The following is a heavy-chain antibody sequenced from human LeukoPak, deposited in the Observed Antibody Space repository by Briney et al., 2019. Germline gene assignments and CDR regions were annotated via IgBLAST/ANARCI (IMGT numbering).Heavy chain of an antibody. Sequence: GGSLRLSCAASGFAFSDYAMSWIRQAPGQGLEWVSYISRSGDTIDYADSVKGRFSISRDNAKNSLYLQMNSLRAEDTAVYYCAGYHWNSGVVYWGQGTLVTVSS. CDR3: AGYHWNSGVVY. J-gene: IGHJ4*02. V-gene: IGHV3-11*01. CDR2: ISRSGDTI. D-gene: IGHD1-7*01. CDR1: GFAFSDYA.